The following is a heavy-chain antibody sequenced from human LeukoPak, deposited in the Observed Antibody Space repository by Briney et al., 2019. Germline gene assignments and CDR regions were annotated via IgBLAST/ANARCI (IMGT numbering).Heavy chain of an antibody. CDR1: GFTFSTYW. CDR2: IKEDGSEK. Sequence: GGSLRLSCAASGFTFSTYWMSWVRQAPGKGLEWVASIKEDGSEKYYVGSVKGRFIISRDNAKNSLYLQMNSLRAEDTAVYYCARAMEPYYDSNGCDYWGQGTPVTASS. V-gene: IGHV3-7*01. CDR3: ARAMEPYYDSNGCDY. D-gene: IGHD3-22*01. J-gene: IGHJ4*02.